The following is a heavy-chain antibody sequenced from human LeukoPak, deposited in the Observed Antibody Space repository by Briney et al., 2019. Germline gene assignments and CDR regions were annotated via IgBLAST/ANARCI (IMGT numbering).Heavy chain of an antibody. CDR1: EFTFSSYE. CDR3: AKSYYDSSGYPDPYYYYGMDV. J-gene: IGHJ6*02. CDR2: ISSSGSTV. V-gene: IGHV3-48*03. D-gene: IGHD3-22*01. Sequence: GGSLRLSCAASEFTFSSYEMNWVRQAPGKGLEWVSYISSSGSTVYYADPVKGRFTISRDNSKNTLYLQMNSLRAEDTAVYYCAKSYYDSSGYPDPYYYYGMDVWGQGTTVTVSS.